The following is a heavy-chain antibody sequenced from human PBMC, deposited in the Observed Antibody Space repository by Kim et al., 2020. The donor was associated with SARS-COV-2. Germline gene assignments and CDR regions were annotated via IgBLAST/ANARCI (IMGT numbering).Heavy chain of an antibody. CDR2: INPNSGGT. CDR3: AAGILLTGMGLDY. CDR1: GYTFTGYY. D-gene: IGHD3-9*01. Sequence: ASVKVSCKASGYTFTGYYMHWVRQAPGQGLEWMGRINPNSGGTNYAQQFQGRVTITRDTSISTAYMELSRLRSDDTAVYYCAAGILLTGMGLDYWGQGTLVTVSS. J-gene: IGHJ4*02. V-gene: IGHV1-2*06.